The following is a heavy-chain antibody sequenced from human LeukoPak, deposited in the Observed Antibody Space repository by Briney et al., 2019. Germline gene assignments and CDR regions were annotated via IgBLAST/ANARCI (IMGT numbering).Heavy chain of an antibody. CDR1: GGSFSGYY. V-gene: IGHV4-59*01. J-gene: IGHJ4*02. D-gene: IGHD6-19*01. CDR2: IYYSGST. CDR3: ARGTGWFYF. Sequence: SETLSLTCAVYGGSFSGYYWSWIRQPPGKGLEWIGYIYYSGSTTYNPSFKSRVTISVDTSKNQFSLKLSSVTAADTAVYYCARGTGWFYFWGQGVLVTVSS.